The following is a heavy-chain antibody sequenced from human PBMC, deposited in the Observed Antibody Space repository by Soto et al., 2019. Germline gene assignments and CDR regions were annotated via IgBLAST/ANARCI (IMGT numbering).Heavy chain of an antibody. CDR1: VYTFTSYG. CDR2: ISAYNGNT. Sequence: XSVKVSCKASVYTFTSYGISWVRQAPGQGLEWMGWISAYNGNTNYAQKLQGRVTMTTDTSTSTAYMELRSLRSDDTAVYYCARISSGYDWPPRDYWGQGTLLTVSS. D-gene: IGHD5-12*01. CDR3: ARISSGYDWPPRDY. V-gene: IGHV1-18*04. J-gene: IGHJ4*02.